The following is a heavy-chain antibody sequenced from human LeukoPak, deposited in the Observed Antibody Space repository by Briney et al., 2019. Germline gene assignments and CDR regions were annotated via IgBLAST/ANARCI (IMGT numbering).Heavy chain of an antibody. CDR3: AKVTMVRGVTQSGDY. Sequence: PGRSLRLSCAASGFTFSSYGMHWARQAPGKGLEWVAVISYDGSNKYYADSVKGRFTISRDNSKNTLYLQMNSPRAEDTAVYYCAKVTMVRGVTQSGDYWGQGTLVTVSS. CDR1: GFTFSSYG. CDR2: ISYDGSNK. J-gene: IGHJ4*02. D-gene: IGHD3-10*01. V-gene: IGHV3-30*18.